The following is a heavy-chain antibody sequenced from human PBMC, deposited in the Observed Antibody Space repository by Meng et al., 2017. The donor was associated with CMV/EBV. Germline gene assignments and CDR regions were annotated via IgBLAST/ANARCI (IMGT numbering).Heavy chain of an antibody. J-gene: IGHJ6*02. Sequence: GESLKISCAASGFTFSSYWMHWVRQAPGKGLEWVSSISSSSSYIYYADSVKGRFTISRDNAKNSLYLQMNSLRAEDTAVYYCARVGLKVGATGYYYYGMDVWGQGTTVTVSS. CDR3: ARVGLKVGATGYYYYGMDV. CDR1: GFTFSSYW. D-gene: IGHD1-26*01. CDR2: ISSSSSYI. V-gene: IGHV3-21*01.